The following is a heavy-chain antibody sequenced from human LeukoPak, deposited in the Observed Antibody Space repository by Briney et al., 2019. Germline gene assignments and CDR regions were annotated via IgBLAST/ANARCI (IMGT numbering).Heavy chain of an antibody. Sequence: ASVKVSCKASGYTFTTYGINWVRQAPGQGLEWMGWISTSNGNTNYAQKFQGRVTITADKSTSTAYMELSSLRSEDTAVYYCARVFGYSYGSYYYYYMDVWGKGTTVTVSS. CDR3: ARVFGYSYGSYYYYYMDV. V-gene: IGHV1-18*01. CDR1: GYTFTTYG. CDR2: ISTSNGNT. D-gene: IGHD5-18*01. J-gene: IGHJ6*03.